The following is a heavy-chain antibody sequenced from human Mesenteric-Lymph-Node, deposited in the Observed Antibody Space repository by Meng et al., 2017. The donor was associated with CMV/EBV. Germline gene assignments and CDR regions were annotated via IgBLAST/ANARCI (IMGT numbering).Heavy chain of an antibody. CDR2: IKQDGSEK. V-gene: IGHV3-7*03. CDR1: GFMMEHFA. Sequence: GGSLRLSCAASGFMMEHFAMHWVRQAPGKGLEWVANIKQDGSEKYYVDSVRGRFTISRDNAKNSLYLQMNSLRGEDMALYFCAKGSRTAVTTPFDYWGQGTLVTVSS. J-gene: IGHJ4*02. CDR3: AKGSRTAVTTPFDY. D-gene: IGHD4-11*01.